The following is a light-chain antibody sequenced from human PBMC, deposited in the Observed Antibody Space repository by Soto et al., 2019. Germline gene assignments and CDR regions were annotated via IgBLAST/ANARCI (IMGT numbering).Light chain of an antibody. V-gene: IGLV2-14*01. CDR3: SSYTSSSTYV. CDR1: SSDVGGYNY. J-gene: IGLJ1*01. CDR2: EVS. Sequence: QSALTQPASVSGSPGQSITISCTGTSSDVGGYNYVSWHQLHPGKAPKLMVYEVSNRPSGVSNRFSGSKSGNTASLTISGLQAEDEADYDCSSYTSSSTYVFGTGTKVTVL.